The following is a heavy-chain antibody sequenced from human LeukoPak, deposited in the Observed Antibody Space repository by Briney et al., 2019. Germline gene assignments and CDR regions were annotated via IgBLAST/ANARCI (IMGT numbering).Heavy chain of an antibody. CDR3: ARGRIAAARAFDY. J-gene: IGHJ4*02. CDR1: GGSISSGGYY. CDR2: IYHSGRT. V-gene: IGHV4-31*03. Sequence: PSETLSLTCTVSGGSISSGGYYWSWIRQHPGKGLEWIGYIYHSGRTHYNPSLKSRVTISVDTSKNQFSLKLSSVTAADTAVYYCARGRIAAARAFDYWGQGTLVTVSS. D-gene: IGHD6-13*01.